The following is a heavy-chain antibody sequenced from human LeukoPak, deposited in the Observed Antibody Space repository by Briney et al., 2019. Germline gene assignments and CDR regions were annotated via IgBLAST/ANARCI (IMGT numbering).Heavy chain of an antibody. V-gene: IGHV3-23*01. J-gene: IGHJ4*02. CDR1: GFTFSSYA. CDR2: ISGSGGST. Sequence: GGSLRLSCAASGFTFSSYAMSWVRQAPGKGLEWVSAISGSGGSTCYADSVKGRFTISRDNSKNTLYLQMNSLRAEDTAVYYCAKDQMSSWSPREFDYWGQGTLVTVSS. CDR3: AKDQMSSWSPREFDY. D-gene: IGHD6-13*01.